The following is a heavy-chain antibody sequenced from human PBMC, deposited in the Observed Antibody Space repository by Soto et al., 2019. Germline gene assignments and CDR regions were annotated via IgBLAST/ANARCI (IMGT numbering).Heavy chain of an antibody. CDR1: GFTFSSYS. CDR2: ISSSSSYI. V-gene: IGHV3-21*01. CDR3: ARDSIGEQWLLSGAFAI. J-gene: IGHJ3*02. D-gene: IGHD6-19*01. Sequence: GGSLRLSCAASGFTFSSYSMNWVRQAPGKGLEWVSSISSSSSYIYYADSVKGRFTISRDNAKNSLYLQMNSLRAEDTAVYYCARDSIGEQWLLSGAFAIWGQGTMVTVSS.